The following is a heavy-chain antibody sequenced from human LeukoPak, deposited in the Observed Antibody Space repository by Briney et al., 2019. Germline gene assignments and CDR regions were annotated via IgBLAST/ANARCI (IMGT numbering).Heavy chain of an antibody. J-gene: IGHJ4*02. V-gene: IGHV4-59*01. CDR2: IYYSGST. CDR3: ARTVGGYNYVDY. CDR1: GGSISSYY. Sequence: PSETLSLTCTVSGGSISSYYWSWIRQPPGKGLEWIGYIYYSGSTNYNPSLKSRVTISVDTSKNQFSLKLSSVTAADTAVYYCARTVGGYNYVDYWGQGTLVTVSS. D-gene: IGHD5-24*01.